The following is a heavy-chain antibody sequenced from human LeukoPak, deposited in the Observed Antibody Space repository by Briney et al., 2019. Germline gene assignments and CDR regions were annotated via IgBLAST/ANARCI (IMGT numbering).Heavy chain of an antibody. J-gene: IGHJ4*02. CDR1: GGSFSYYY. CDR2: INRSGST. V-gene: IGHV4-34*01. CDR3: ARGGFYCGDDCYVDY. D-gene: IGHD2-21*02. Sequence: PSETLSLTCAVYGGSFSYYYWSWIRQPPEKELGWIGEINRSGSTNYNPSLKSRVTISVDTSKNQFSLKLSSVTAADTAVYYCARGGFYCGDDCYVDYWGQGTLVTVS.